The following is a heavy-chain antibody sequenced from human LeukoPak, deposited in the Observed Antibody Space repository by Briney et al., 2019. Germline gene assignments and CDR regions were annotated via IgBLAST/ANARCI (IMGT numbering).Heavy chain of an antibody. D-gene: IGHD1-1*01. J-gene: IGHJ5*02. CDR1: GYTFTSYG. CDR3: ARDTGGWFDP. Sequence: ASVKVSCKASGYTFTSYGISWVRQAPGQGLEWMGIINPSGGSTSYAQKFQGRVTMTRDTSTSTVYMELSSLRSEDTAVYYCARDTGGWFDPWGQGTLVTVSS. CDR2: INPSGGST. V-gene: IGHV1-46*01.